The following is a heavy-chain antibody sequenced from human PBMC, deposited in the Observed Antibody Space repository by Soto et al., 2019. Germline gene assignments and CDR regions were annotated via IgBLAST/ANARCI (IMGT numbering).Heavy chain of an antibody. CDR1: GFTFSSYS. D-gene: IGHD6-13*01. CDR3: ARPRCSSWYVEAFDI. V-gene: IGHV3-48*01. CDR2: ISSSSSTI. J-gene: IGHJ3*02. Sequence: GGSLRLSCAASGFTFSSYSMNWVRQAPGKGLEWVSYISSSSSTIYYADSVKGRFTISRDNAKNSLYLQMNSLRAEDTAVYYCARPRCSSWYVEAFDIWGQGTMVTVSS.